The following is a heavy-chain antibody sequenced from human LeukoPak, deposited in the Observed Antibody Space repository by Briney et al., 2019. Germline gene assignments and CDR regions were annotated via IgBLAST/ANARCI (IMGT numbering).Heavy chain of an antibody. Sequence: GGSLRLSCAASGFTFSSYGMHWVRQAPGKGLEWVSVIGGSNGITFYVGSMKGRFTISRDNSKDTLYLQMNSLRAEDTAVYYCARNENSGWGYFDYWGQGTLVTVSS. J-gene: IGHJ4*02. V-gene: IGHV3-23*01. CDR2: IGGSNGIT. CDR3: ARNENSGWGYFDY. CDR1: GFTFSSYG. D-gene: IGHD5-12*01.